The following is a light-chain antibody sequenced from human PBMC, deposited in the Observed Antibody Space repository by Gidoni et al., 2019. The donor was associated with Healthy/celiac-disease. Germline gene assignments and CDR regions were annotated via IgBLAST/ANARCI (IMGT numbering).Light chain of an antibody. CDR2: DAS. Sequence: EIVLTQSPATLSLSPGERATLSCRASQGVSSYLAWYQQKPGQAPRLLIYDASNRATGIPARFSGSGPGTDFTLTISSLEPEDFAVYYCQQRSNWHPLTFGGXTKVEIK. J-gene: IGKJ4*01. V-gene: IGKV3D-11*01. CDR1: QGVSSY. CDR3: QQRSNWHPLT.